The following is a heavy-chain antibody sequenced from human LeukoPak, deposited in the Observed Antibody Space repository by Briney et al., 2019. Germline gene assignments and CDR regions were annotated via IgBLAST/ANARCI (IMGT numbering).Heavy chain of an antibody. CDR1: GGSISSSSYY. J-gene: IGHJ4*02. D-gene: IGHD4-23*01. CDR2: IYYSGST. Sequence: KPSETLSLTCTVSGGSISSSSYYWGWLRQPPGKGLEWIGSIYYSGSTYYSPSLKSRVTISVDTSKNQFSLKLSSVTAADTAVYYCARPTTVVTPTSDWGQGTLVSVSS. V-gene: IGHV4-39*01. CDR3: ARPTTVVTPTSD.